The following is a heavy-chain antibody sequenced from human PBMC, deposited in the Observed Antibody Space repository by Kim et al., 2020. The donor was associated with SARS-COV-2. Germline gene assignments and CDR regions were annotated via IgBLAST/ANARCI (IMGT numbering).Heavy chain of an antibody. V-gene: IGHV3-15*01. CDR3: TTVSMR. D-gene: IGHD2-2*01. CDR1: GIPFSDAW. J-gene: IGHJ4*02. Sequence: GGSLRLSCVVSGIPFSDAWFNWVRQSPGKGLEWVGRIKSQSDGGTADLAAPVKGRFAISRDDSKNTLYWLMNSLRTDDSAVYYCTTVSMRWGQGTLVTVSS. CDR2: IKSQSDGGTA.